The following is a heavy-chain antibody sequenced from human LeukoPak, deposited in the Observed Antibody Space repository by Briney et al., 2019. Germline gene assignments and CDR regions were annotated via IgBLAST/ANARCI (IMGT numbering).Heavy chain of an antibody. V-gene: IGHV4-34*01. D-gene: IGHD3-9*01. J-gene: IGHJ4*02. CDR1: GGSFSGYY. CDR2: INHSGST. Sequence: SETLSLTCAVYGGSFSGYYWSWIRQPPGKGLEWIGEINHSGSTNNNPSLKSRVTISVDTSKNQVSLKLSSVTAADTAVYYCARGFYDILTGYRSNFDYWGQGTLVTVSS. CDR3: ARGFYDILTGYRSNFDY.